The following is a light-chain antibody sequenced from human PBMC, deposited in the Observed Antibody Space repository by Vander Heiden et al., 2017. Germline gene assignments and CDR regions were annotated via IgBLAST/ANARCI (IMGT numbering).Light chain of an antibody. Sequence: DIVMTQSPDPLALSLGERATINCKSSQSVLYSSNNKNYLAWYQQKPGQPPKLLIYWASTRESGVPDRFSGSGPGTDFTLTISSLQAEDVAVYYCQQYYSTPLTFGGGTKVEIK. V-gene: IGKV4-1*01. CDR3: QQYYSTPLT. J-gene: IGKJ4*01. CDR2: WAS. CDR1: QSVLYSSNNKNY.